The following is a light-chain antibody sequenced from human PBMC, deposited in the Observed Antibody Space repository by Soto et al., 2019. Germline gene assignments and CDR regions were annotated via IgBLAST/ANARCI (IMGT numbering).Light chain of an antibody. V-gene: IGKV1-5*03. CDR2: QAS. CDR3: QHYNSYPYS. CDR1: QTINEW. J-gene: IGKJ2*03. Sequence: DIQMTQSPSTLSASVGERVTITCRAGQTINEWLAWYQQKIGKAPKVLIYQASTLASAVPSRFSGSGSGTTFTLTISSLQPDDSATYYCQHYNSYPYSFGQGTKLEI.